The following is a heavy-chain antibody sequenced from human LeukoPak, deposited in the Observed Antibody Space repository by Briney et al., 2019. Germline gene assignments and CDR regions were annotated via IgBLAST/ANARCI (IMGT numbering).Heavy chain of an antibody. CDR3: ARDRDYGSGSYYNGDDAFDI. CDR1: GGTFSSYA. V-gene: IGHV1-69*01. CDR2: IIPIFGTA. J-gene: IGHJ3*02. D-gene: IGHD3-10*01. Sequence: SVKVSCKASGGTFSSYAISWVRQAPGQGLEWMGGIIPIFGTANYAQKFQGRVTVTADESTSTAYMELSSLRSEDTAVYYCARDRDYGSGSYYNGDDAFDIWGQGTMVTVSS.